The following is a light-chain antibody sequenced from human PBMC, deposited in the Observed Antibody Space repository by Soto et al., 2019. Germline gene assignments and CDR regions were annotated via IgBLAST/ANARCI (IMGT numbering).Light chain of an antibody. CDR1: QSLVYSDGNTY. J-gene: IGKJ4*01. V-gene: IGKV2-30*01. CDR2: KVS. Sequence: DVVMTQSPLSLPVTLGQPASISCRSSQSLVYSDGNTYLNWFPQRPGQSPRRLTDKVSNRDSGGPDRGSGSGSGTDFTLKISRVEAEDVGVYYCMQGTHLPPLTFVGGTKVEIK. CDR3: MQGTHLPPLT.